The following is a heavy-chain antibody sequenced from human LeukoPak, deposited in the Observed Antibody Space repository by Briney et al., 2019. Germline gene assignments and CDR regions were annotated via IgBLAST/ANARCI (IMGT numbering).Heavy chain of an antibody. V-gene: IGHV3-30*02. Sequence: PGGSLRLSCGASGFTFSSYGMHWVSQAPGKGLEWVAFIQYDGSNKYYADSVKGRFTISRDNSKNTLYLQMNSLRAEDTAVYYCARDGDYDILTAYYRPYYFDYWGQGTLVTVSS. CDR3: ARDGDYDILTAYYRPYYFDY. CDR1: GFTFSSYG. CDR2: IQYDGSNK. D-gene: IGHD3-9*01. J-gene: IGHJ4*02.